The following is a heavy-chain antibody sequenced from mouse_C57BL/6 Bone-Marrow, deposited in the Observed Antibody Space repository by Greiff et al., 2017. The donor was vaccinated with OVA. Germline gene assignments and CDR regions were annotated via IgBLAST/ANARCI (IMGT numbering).Heavy chain of an antibody. CDR3: ARWGDGYAGGAWFAD. CDR1: GYTFTSYD. V-gene: IGHV1-85*01. J-gene: IGHJ3*01. CDR2: IYPRDGST. D-gene: IGHD2-3*01. Sequence: QVQLQQSGPELVKPGASVKLSCKASGYTFTSYDMHWVKQRPGQGLEWIGCIYPRDGSTKYNEKFKGKATLTVDTSSSTAYMELHSLTSEDSAVYLGARWGDGYAGGAWFADWGKGTLVTVSA.